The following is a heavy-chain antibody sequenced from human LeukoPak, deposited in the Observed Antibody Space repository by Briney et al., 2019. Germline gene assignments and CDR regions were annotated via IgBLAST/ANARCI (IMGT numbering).Heavy chain of an antibody. CDR1: GYTFTSYG. D-gene: IGHD1-1*01. CDR2: ISAYNGNT. CDR3: AGAGTTQDPYYFDY. J-gene: IGHJ4*02. Sequence: ASVKVSCKASGYTFTSYGISWARQAPGQGLEWMEWISAYNGNTNYAQKLQGRVTMTTDTSTSTAYMELKSLRSDDTAVYYCAGAGTTQDPYYFDYWGQGTLVTVSS. V-gene: IGHV1-18*01.